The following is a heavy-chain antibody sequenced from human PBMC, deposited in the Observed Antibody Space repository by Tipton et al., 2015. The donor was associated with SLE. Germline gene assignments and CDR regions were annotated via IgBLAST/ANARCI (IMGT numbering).Heavy chain of an antibody. J-gene: IGHJ3*02. CDR2: IYHSESP. Sequence: TLSLTCTVSGGSISSGSYYWSWIRQPPGKGLEWLGSIYHSESPTYNPSLRRRITMSVEMSKNQVSLKLTAGTAADAAVYYCARTLDALDNWSQGTMVTVTS. CDR1: GGSISSGSYY. CDR3: ARTLDALDN. V-gene: IGHV4-61*01.